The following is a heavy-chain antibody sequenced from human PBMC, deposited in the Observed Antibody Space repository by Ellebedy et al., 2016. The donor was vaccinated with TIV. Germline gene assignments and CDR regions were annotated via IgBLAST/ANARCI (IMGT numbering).Heavy chain of an antibody. CDR2: IIPILGIA. CDR1: GGTFSSYA. D-gene: IGHD1-20*01. CDR3: ARAFPYNWNDSERVSRSYYYGMDV. V-gene: IGHV1-69*04. Sequence: AASVKVSCKASGGTFSSYAISWVRQAPGQGLEWMGRIIPILGIANYAQKFQGRVTITADKSTSTAYMELSSLRSEDTAVYYCARAFPYNWNDSERVSRSYYYGMDVWGQGTTVTVSS. J-gene: IGHJ6*02.